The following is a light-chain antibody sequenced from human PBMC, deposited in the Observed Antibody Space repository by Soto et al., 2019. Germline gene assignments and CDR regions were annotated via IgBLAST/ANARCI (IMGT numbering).Light chain of an antibody. Sequence: QSVLTQPPSASGTPGQRVTISCSGSSSNIGSNTVNWYQQLPGTAPKLLIYSNNQRPSGVPDRFSGSKSGTSASLAISGLHSDDEADYYCAAWDDSLNGGVFGTGTKLTVL. V-gene: IGLV1-44*01. CDR3: AAWDDSLNGGV. CDR1: SSNIGSNT. CDR2: SNN. J-gene: IGLJ1*01.